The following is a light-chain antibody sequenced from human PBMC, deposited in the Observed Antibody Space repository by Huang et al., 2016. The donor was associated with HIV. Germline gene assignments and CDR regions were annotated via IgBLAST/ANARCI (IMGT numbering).Light chain of an antibody. V-gene: IGKV1-12*01. Sequence: IQLTQSPSSVSASEGDTVRITCRASQDISSWLAWYQQKPREAPKLLIHSTSILQSGVPSRFNGSGSGTDFFLTINSLRPDDFATYYCQQANMYPRSFGQGTRLDIK. CDR1: QDISSW. CDR2: STS. CDR3: QQANMYPRS. J-gene: IGKJ5*01.